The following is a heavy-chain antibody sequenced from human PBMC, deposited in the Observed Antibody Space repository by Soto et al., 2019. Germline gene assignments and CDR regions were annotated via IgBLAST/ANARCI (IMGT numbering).Heavy chain of an antibody. J-gene: IGHJ6*02. V-gene: IGHV4-30-4*01. CDR2: SYYSGST. D-gene: IGHD5-18*01. CDR1: GGSITSNNYY. CDR3: ARGLGGFSYSYYYSYSLDV. Sequence: SETRSRTCTVSGGSITSNNYYWIWIRQPPGKVLEWIGYSYYSGSTYYNPSLKSRVTISIDTSKNHFSLKLSSLTAADTAVYYSARGLGGFSYSYYYSYSLDVCGQGTTVTVSS.